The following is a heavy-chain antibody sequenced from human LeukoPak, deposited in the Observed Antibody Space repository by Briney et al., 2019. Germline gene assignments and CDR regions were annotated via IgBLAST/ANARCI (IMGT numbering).Heavy chain of an antibody. D-gene: IGHD3-10*01. V-gene: IGHV1-2*02. CDR2: INPNSGGT. CDR3: ARAMVRGGNRDY. J-gene: IGHJ4*02. CDR1: GYTFTGYY. Sequence: GASVKVSCKASGYTFTGYYMHWVRQAPGQGLEWMGWINPNSGGTNYAQKFQGRVTMTRDTSISTAYMELSSLRADDTAVYYCARAMVRGGNRDYWGQGTLVTVSS.